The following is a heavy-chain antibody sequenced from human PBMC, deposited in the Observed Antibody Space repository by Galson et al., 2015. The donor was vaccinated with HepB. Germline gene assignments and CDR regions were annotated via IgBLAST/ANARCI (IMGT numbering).Heavy chain of an antibody. CDR1: GFSLSNARMG. CDR2: IFSSDEK. D-gene: IGHD6-19*01. J-gene: IGHJ6*02. CDR3: ARSLAVAGTYGMDV. Sequence: PALVKPTQTLTLTCTVSGFSLSNARMGVSWIRQPPGKALEWLAHIFSSDEKSYSTSLKSRLTISKDTSKSQVVLTMTNMDPVDTATYYCARSLAVAGTYGMDVWGQGTTVTVSS. V-gene: IGHV2-26*01.